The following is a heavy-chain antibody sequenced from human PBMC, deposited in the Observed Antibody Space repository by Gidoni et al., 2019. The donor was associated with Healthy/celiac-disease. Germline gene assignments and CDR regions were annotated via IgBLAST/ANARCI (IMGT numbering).Heavy chain of an antibody. CDR3: ARGQRGVTTVSGWFDP. V-gene: IGHV1-46*03. CDR2: INPSGGST. D-gene: IGHD4-17*01. CDR1: GYTFTSYY. Sequence: QVQLVQSGAEVKKPGASVKVSCKASGYTFTSYYMHWVRQAPGQGLEWMGIINPSGGSTSYAQKFQGRVTMTRDTSTSTVYMELSSLRSEDTAVYYCARGQRGVTTVSGWFDPWGQGTLVTVSS. J-gene: IGHJ5*02.